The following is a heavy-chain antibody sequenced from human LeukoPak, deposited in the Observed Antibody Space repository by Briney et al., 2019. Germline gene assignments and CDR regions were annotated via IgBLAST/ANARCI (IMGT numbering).Heavy chain of an antibody. D-gene: IGHD6-19*01. Sequence: GSLRLSCVASGFTFSSYEMNWVRQAPGKGLEWVSYISSSDSTRTYADSVKGRFTISRDNAKNSLYLEMNSLRAEDTAVYYCAREIVSAVAGNFDYWGQGTLVTVSS. CDR1: GFTFSSYE. CDR2: ISSSDSTR. CDR3: AREIVSAVAGNFDY. J-gene: IGHJ4*02. V-gene: IGHV3-48*03.